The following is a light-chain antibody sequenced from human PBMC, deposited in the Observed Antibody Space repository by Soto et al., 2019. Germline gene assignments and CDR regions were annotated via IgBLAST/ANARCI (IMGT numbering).Light chain of an antibody. Sequence: EIVMTQSPATLSVSPGERVTLSCRASQSVFSSLAWYQQTPGQAPRLLIYGAATRATGIPARFSGSGSGTEFTLTISSLQSEDFAVYYCQQYNNWPLTFGGGTKVDI. CDR3: QQYNNWPLT. V-gene: IGKV3-15*01. CDR2: GAA. CDR1: QSVFSS. J-gene: IGKJ4*01.